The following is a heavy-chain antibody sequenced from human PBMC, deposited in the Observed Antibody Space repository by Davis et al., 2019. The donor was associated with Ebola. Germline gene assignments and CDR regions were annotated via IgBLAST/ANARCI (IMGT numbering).Heavy chain of an antibody. V-gene: IGHV3-7*03. J-gene: IGHJ6*04. D-gene: IGHD3-3*01. CDR3: ARSGLSFGVVKYHYGMDV. Sequence: GESLKISCAASGFIFSSYWMSWVRQAPGKGLEWVANIKQDGSEKQYVDSVKGRFTISRDNAKNSLYLQMNSLRAEDTAVYYCARSGLSFGVVKYHYGMDVWGKGTTVTVSS. CDR2: IKQDGSEK. CDR1: GFIFSSYW.